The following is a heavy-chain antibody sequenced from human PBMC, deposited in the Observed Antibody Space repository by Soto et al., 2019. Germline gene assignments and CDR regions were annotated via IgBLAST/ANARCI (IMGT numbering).Heavy chain of an antibody. J-gene: IGHJ4*02. Sequence: SETLSLTCTVSGGSISSSSYYWGWIRQPPGKGLEWIGSIYYSGSTYYNPSLKSRVTISVDTSKNQFSLKLSSVTAADTAVYYCARDSGWESSHSDYWGQGTLVTVSS. D-gene: IGHD1-26*01. V-gene: IGHV4-39*07. CDR1: GGSISSSSYY. CDR3: ARDSGWESSHSDY. CDR2: IYYSGST.